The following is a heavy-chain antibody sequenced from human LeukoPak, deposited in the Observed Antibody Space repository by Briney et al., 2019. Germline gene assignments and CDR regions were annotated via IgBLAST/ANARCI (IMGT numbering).Heavy chain of an antibody. D-gene: IGHD3-22*01. CDR1: GFTFSSYA. CDR3: AKASYDSSAYYWSD. V-gene: IGHV3-23*01. Sequence: PGGSLRLSCAASGFTFSSYAMSWVRQAPGKGLEWVSAIRGSGGSTSYADSVKGRFTISRDNSENTLYLQINSLRAEDTAVYYCAKASYDSSAYYWSDWGQGTLVTVSS. CDR2: IRGSGGST. J-gene: IGHJ4*02.